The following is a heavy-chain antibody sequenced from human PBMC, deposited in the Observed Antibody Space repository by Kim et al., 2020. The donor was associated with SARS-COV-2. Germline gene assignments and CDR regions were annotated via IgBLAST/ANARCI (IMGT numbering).Heavy chain of an antibody. D-gene: IGHD2-21*02. CDR1: GGSFSDYF. V-gene: IGHV4-34*01. Sequence: SETLSLTCAVSGGSFSDYFWNWIRQTPEKGLEWIGEIHHSGSIRYNPSLKSRVTISVDTSKNQFSLRLTSVTAADTAVYYCAREISYCSGGDCYPAVTFDCWGQGTLVTVSS. CDR3: AREISYCSGGDCYPAVTFDC. J-gene: IGHJ4*02. CDR2: IHHSGSI.